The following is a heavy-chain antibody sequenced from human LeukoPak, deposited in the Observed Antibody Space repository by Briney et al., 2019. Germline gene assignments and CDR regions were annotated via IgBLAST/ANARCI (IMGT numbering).Heavy chain of an antibody. Sequence: SETLSLTCTVSGDSISSGGYYWSWIRQHPGKGLEWIGYIYYSGSTYYNPSLKSRVTISVDTSKNQFSLKLSSVAAADTAVYYCARGSTYYDFWSGYYTMHGMDVWGQGTTVTVSS. CDR1: GDSISSGGYY. V-gene: IGHV4-31*03. J-gene: IGHJ6*02. CDR2: IYYSGST. CDR3: ARGSTYYDFWSGYYTMHGMDV. D-gene: IGHD3-3*01.